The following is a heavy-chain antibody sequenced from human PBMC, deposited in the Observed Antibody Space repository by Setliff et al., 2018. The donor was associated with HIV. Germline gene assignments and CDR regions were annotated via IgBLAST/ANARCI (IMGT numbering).Heavy chain of an antibody. CDR1: GGSISTSSYY. V-gene: IGHV4-39*01. D-gene: IGHD3-10*01. Sequence: SETLSLTCTVSGGSISTSSYYWGWSRQPPGKGLEWIGSINYRGNTYYNPSLKSRAAIAGDTSKNQITLRLSSVTAADTAVYYCASLDGSESPYIYYYYMDVWGKGTEVTVSS. CDR2: INYRGNT. J-gene: IGHJ6*03. CDR3: ASLDGSESPYIYYYYMDV.